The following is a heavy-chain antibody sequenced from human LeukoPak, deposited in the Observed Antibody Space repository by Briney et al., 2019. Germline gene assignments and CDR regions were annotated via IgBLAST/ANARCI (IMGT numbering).Heavy chain of an antibody. Sequence: GGSLRLSCAASGFTFSSYSMKWVRQAPGKGLEWVSSISSSSSYIYYADSVKGRFTISRDNAKNSLYLQMNSLRAEDTAVYYCARDSGTGRGRGSFDYWGQGTLVTVSS. V-gene: IGHV3-21*06. CDR2: ISSSSSYI. CDR1: GFTFSSYS. J-gene: IGHJ4*02. D-gene: IGHD1-26*01. CDR3: ARDSGTGRGRGSFDY.